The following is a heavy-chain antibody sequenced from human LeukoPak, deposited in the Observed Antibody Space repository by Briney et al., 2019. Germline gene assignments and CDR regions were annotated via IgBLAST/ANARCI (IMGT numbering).Heavy chain of an antibody. V-gene: IGHV4-39*02. D-gene: IGHD3-22*01. CDR3: ARANYYDSSGNYYNAFYI. Sequence: SETLSLTCRVSGASISRNAYYWGWIRQSPGKGLEWIGTFYYTGSTYYNPSLKSRITISVDTSKNHFSLKLSSVTAADTAVYYCARANYYDSSGNYYNAFYIWGQGTMVTVSS. CDR1: GASISRNAYY. J-gene: IGHJ3*02. CDR2: FYYTGST.